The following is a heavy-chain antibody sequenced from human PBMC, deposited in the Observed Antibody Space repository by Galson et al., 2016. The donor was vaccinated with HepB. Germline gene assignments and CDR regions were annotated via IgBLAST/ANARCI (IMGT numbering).Heavy chain of an antibody. CDR2: IKSKTAGGTI. CDR3: TTSGGISGGNNWPPY. CDR1: GFIFSDGR. J-gene: IGHJ4*02. D-gene: IGHD1-1*01. V-gene: IGHV3-15*07. Sequence: SLRLSCAASGFIFSDGRMNWVRQAPGKGLEWVGRIKSKTAGGTIDYAAPVKGRFTISRDDSKNTLYLQMNSLNSEDTAVYFCTTSGGISGGNNWPPYWGQGTLVTDSS.